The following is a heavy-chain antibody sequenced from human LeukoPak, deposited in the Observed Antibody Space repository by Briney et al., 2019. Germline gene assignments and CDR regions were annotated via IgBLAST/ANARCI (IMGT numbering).Heavy chain of an antibody. CDR1: GYTFTGYY. V-gene: IGHV1-2*02. J-gene: IGHJ4*02. D-gene: IGHD3-3*01. Sequence: ASVKVSCKASGYTFTGYYRHWVRQAPGQGLEWMGWINPNSGGTNYAQKFQGRVTMTRDTSISTAYMELSRLRSDDTAVYYCAREDYDYLYYFDYWGQGTLVTVSS. CDR3: AREDYDYLYYFDY. CDR2: INPNSGGT.